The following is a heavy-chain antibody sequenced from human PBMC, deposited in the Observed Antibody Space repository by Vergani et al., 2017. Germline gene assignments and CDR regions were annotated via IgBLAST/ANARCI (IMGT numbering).Heavy chain of an antibody. J-gene: IGHJ6*02. Sequence: EVQLVESGGGLVQPGGSLRLSCAASGFTFSSYSMNWVRQAPGKGLEWVSYISSSSSTIYYADSVKGRFTISRDNAKNSLYLQMNSLRAEDTAVYYCARDXRPLRTWISTSYYYGMDVWGQGTTVTVSS. CDR3: ARDXRPLRTWISTSYYYGMDV. V-gene: IGHV3-48*04. CDR2: ISSSSSTI. CDR1: GFTFSSYS. D-gene: IGHD5-12*01.